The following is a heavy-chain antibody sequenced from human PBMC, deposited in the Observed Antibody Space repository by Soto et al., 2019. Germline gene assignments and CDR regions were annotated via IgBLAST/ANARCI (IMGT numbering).Heavy chain of an antibody. CDR3: ATLTYDYVWGSYRPPPA. J-gene: IGHJ5*02. CDR1: GGSFSGYY. Sequence: SETLSLTCAVYGGSFSGYYWSWIRQPPGKGLEWIGGINHSGSTNYNPSLKSRVTISVDTSKNQFSLKLSSVTAADTAVYYCATLTYDYVWGSYRPPPAWGQGTLVTVSS. CDR2: INHSGST. V-gene: IGHV4-34*01. D-gene: IGHD3-16*02.